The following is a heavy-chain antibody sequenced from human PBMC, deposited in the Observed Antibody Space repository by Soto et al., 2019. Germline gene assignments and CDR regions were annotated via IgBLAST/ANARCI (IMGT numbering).Heavy chain of an antibody. CDR2: IYYSGST. CDR1: GGSISSYS. V-gene: IGHV4-59*01. Sequence: QGQLQESGPGLVKPSETLALTCTVSGGSISSYSWSWVRQPPGKGLEWIGDIYYSGSTNYNPSLRSRVTISVDTSKNQFSLKLTSVTAADTAVYYCARYGSSSAYFQYWGQGPLVTVSS. D-gene: IGHD6-6*01. CDR3: ARYGSSSAYFQY. J-gene: IGHJ4*02.